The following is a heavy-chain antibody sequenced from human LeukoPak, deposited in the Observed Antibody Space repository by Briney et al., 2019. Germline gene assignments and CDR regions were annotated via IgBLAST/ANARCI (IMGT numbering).Heavy chain of an antibody. CDR1: GFTFSSYW. V-gene: IGHV3-7*01. CDR2: IKRDGSEK. D-gene: IGHD6-6*01. Sequence: PGGSLRLSCAASGFTFSSYWMSWVRQAPGKGPEWVANIKRDGSEKYYVDSVRGRFTISRDNAKNSLYLQMNSLRAEDTAVYYCARVYRSSSGYCFDYWGQGTLVTVSS. J-gene: IGHJ4*02. CDR3: ARVYRSSSGYCFDY.